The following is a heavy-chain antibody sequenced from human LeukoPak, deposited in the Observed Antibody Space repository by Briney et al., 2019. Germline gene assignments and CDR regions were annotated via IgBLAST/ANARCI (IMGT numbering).Heavy chain of an antibody. CDR3: AKDRDYYLVGFFDY. CDR2: ISGSGVTS. Sequence: GGSLRLSCAASGFTFSNYGMSWVRQAPGKGLEWVSAISGSGVTSYYADSVKGRFTISRDNSKNTLYLQMNSLRAEDTALYYCAKDRDYYLVGFFDYWGQGTLVTVSS. D-gene: IGHD3-10*01. J-gene: IGHJ4*02. V-gene: IGHV3-23*01. CDR1: GFTFSNYG.